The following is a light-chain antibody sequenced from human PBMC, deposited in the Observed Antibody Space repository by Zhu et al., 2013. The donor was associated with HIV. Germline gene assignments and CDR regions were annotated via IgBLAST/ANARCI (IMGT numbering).Light chain of an antibody. J-gene: IGLJ2*01. CDR1: SSDVGGYNY. CDR3: CSYAGSSAFVL. V-gene: IGLV2-14*01. Sequence: QSALTQPASVSGSPGQSITISCTGTSSDVGGYNYVSWYQQHPGKAPKLMIYEVINRPSGVSNRFSGSKSGNTASLTISGLQADDEADYFCCSYAGSSAFVLFGGGTRLTVL. CDR2: EVI.